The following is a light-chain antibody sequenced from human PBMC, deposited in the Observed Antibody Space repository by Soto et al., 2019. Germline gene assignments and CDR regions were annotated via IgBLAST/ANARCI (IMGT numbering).Light chain of an antibody. Sequence: EIVMTQSPATLSVSPGERASLSCRASQSVGSNLAWYQQTAGQAPRLLIYGASTRATGIPAMCSGSGSGTAFTRTMTSLQFEEFAAGSGQQYTSRSYTCGQGNKLVIK. J-gene: IGKJ2*01. CDR1: QSVGSN. V-gene: IGKV3-15*01. CDR2: GAS. CDR3: QQYTSRSYT.